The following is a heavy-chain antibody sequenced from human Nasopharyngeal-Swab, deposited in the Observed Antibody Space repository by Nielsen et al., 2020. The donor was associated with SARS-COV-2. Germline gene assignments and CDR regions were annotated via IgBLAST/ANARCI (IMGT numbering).Heavy chain of an antibody. J-gene: IGHJ3*02. CDR2: INHSGNT. V-gene: IGHV4-34*01. CDR3: ARGRLRRYYDYVWGTYRSDVFDI. D-gene: IGHD3-16*02. Sequence: RQAPGKGLEWIGEINHSGNTNYNPSLKSRVTISLDTSKNQFSLKLTSVTAADTAVYYCARGRLRRYYDYVWGTYRSDVFDIWGQGTMVTVSS.